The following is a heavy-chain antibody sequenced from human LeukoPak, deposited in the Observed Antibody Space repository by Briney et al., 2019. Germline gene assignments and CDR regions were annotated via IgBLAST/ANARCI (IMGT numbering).Heavy chain of an antibody. Sequence: SVKVSCKASGGTFSSYAISWVRQAPGQGLEWMGGIIPIFGTANYAQKFQGRVAITADESTSTAYMELSSLRSEDTAVYYCARVMGGGYDFGAFDIWGQGTMVTVSS. CDR3: ARVMGGGYDFGAFDI. CDR2: IIPIFGTA. V-gene: IGHV1-69*01. J-gene: IGHJ3*02. CDR1: GGTFSSYA. D-gene: IGHD5-12*01.